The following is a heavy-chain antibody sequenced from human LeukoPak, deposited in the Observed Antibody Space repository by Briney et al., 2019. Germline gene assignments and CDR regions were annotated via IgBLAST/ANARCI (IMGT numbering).Heavy chain of an antibody. CDR1: GGTFSSYA. CDR2: IIPIFGTA. V-gene: IGHV1-69*05. J-gene: IGHJ3*02. D-gene: IGHD4-11*01. CDR3: AREGGYSNYVFAFDI. Sequence: SVEVSCKASGGTFSSYAISWVRQAPGQGLEWMGGIIPIFGTANYAQKFQGRVTITTDESTSTAYMELSSLRSEDTAVYYCAREGGYSNYVFAFDIWGQGTMVTVSS.